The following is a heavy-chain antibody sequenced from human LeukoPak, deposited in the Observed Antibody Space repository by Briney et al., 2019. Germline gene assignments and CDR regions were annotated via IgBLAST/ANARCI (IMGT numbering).Heavy chain of an antibody. V-gene: IGHV4-4*02. CDR2: IYHSGST. D-gene: IGHD5-12*01. CDR3: ARSDSGYDYDLGY. J-gene: IGHJ4*02. CDR1: GGSISSSNW. Sequence: PSGTLSLTCAVSGGSISSSNWWSWVRQPPGKGLEWIGEIYHSGSTNYNPSLKSRVTISVDKSKNQFSLKLSSVTAADTAVYYCARSDSGYDYDLGYWGQGTLVTVSS.